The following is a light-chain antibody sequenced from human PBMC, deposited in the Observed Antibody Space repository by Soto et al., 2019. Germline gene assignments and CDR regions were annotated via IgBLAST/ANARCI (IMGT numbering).Light chain of an antibody. CDR2: DVS. CDR3: SSYTSGSARV. J-gene: IGLJ2*01. CDR1: SSDVGGYNY. Sequence: QSALTQPASVSGSPGQSITISCTGTSSDVGGYNYVSWYQQHPGKAPKLMIYDVSNRPSGVSNRFSGSKSDNTASLTISGLQAEDEADYYCSSYTSGSARVFGGGTKVTVL. V-gene: IGLV2-14*01.